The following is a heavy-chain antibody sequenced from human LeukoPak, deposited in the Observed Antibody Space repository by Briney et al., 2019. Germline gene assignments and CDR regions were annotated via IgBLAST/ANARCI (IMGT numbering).Heavy chain of an antibody. J-gene: IGHJ6*03. CDR2: INHSGST. CDR1: GGSFSGYY. CDR3: ARRVAVAGTRQRYYYYYYMDV. Sequence: SETLSLTCDVYGGSFSGYYWSWIRQPPGKGLEWIGEINHSGSTNYNPSLKSRVTISVDTSKNQFSLKLSSVTAADTAVYYCARRVAVAGTRQRYYYYYYMDVWGKGTTVTISS. D-gene: IGHD6-19*01. V-gene: IGHV4-34*01.